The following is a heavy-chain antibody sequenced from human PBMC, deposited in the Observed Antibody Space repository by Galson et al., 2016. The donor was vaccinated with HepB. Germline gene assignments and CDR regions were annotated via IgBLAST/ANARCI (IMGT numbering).Heavy chain of an antibody. CDR1: GYTLSELS. Sequence: SVKVSCKVSGYTLSELSMHWVRQAPGKGLEWMGGFDPEDGETIYPQKFQGRVTMTEDTSTDTAYMELSSLRSEDTAVYYCAAAPLGTGYGESWLDPWGQGTLVIVSS. CDR2: FDPEDGET. CDR3: AAAPLGTGYGESWLDP. D-gene: IGHD4-17*01. J-gene: IGHJ5*02. V-gene: IGHV1-24*01.